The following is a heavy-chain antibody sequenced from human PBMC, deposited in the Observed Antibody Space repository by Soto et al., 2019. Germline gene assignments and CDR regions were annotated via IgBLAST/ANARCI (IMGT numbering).Heavy chain of an antibody. Sequence: EVQLVESGGGLVQPGRSLRLSCAASGFTFDDYAMHWVRQAPGKGLEWVSGITWNSGSVGYADSVKGRFTISRDNAKNSLHLQMNSLRAEDTAVYYCAKGGVDGTFKYNWFDSWGQGTLVAVSS. CDR3: AKGGVDGTFKYNWFDS. CDR2: ITWNSGSV. D-gene: IGHD1-1*01. V-gene: IGHV3-9*01. CDR1: GFTFDDYA. J-gene: IGHJ5*01.